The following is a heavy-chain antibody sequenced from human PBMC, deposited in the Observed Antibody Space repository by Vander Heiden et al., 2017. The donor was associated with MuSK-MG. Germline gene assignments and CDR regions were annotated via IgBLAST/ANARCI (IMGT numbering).Heavy chain of an antibody. CDR1: GYSISTGSF. CDR3: ARSPFLRRSQFDN. CDR2: SYHRGTT. J-gene: IGHJ4*02. Sequence: QVQLQESGPGLVKPSETLPLSCSVAGYSISTGSFFVWIRQPPGKGLERLGTSYHRGTTDDNPTPNSRVAISGDTSKNQCSLKLTCLTATDTAVYYCARSPFLRRSQFDNWGQGKLVTVS. D-gene: IGHD3-3*01. V-gene: IGHV4-38-2*02.